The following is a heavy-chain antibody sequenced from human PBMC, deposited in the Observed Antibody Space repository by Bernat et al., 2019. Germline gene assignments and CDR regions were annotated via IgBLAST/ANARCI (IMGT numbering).Heavy chain of an antibody. CDR1: GYTFTGYA. Sequence: QVQLVQSGAEVKKPGASVKVSCKASGYTFTGYAISWVRQAPGHGLEWMGWISAYDGNTNYAQRFQGRVTMTTDTSMSTAYMELRSLRSDDTAVYYCARRDWLDPWGQGTLVTVSS. J-gene: IGHJ5*02. V-gene: IGHV1-18*01. CDR2: ISAYDGNT. CDR3: ARRDWLDP.